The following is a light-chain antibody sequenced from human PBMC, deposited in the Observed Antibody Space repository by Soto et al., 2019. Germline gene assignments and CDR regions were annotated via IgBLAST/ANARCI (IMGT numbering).Light chain of an antibody. CDR2: AAS. V-gene: IGKV1-39*01. J-gene: IGKJ2*01. Sequence: DIQMTQSPSSLSASVGDRVTITCRASQSISSYLNWYQQKPGKAPKLLIYAASSLQSGVPSRFSGSGSGTEITLTISSLQPEDFATYYCQQSYSTPQTFGPGTKLEIK. CDR3: QQSYSTPQT. CDR1: QSISSY.